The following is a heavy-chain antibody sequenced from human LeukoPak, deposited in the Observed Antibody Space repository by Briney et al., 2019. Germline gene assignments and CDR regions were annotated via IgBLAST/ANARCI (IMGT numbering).Heavy chain of an antibody. J-gene: IGHJ4*02. CDR1: GFTLNKAW. Sequence: GGSLRLSCEVSGFTLNKAWMTWVRQAPGKELEWVGRIKRKSDGGTTDYAVPVKGRFTISRDDSKNTLYLQMNSLKNEDTAVYFCSKIGTGFDNWGQGTLVTVSS. CDR2: IKRKSDGGTT. D-gene: IGHD3-10*01. CDR3: SKIGTGFDN. V-gene: IGHV3-15*01.